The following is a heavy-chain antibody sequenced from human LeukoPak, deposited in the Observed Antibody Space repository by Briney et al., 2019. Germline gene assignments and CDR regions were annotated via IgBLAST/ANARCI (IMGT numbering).Heavy chain of an antibody. CDR1: GYTFTDYY. Sequence: ASVKVSCKVSGYTFTDYYMHWVQQAPGKGLEWMGLVDPEDGETIYAEKFQGRVTITADTSTDTAYMELSSLRSEDTAVYYCATLWATTGDIVVVPATSNRFDPWGQGTLVTVSS. D-gene: IGHD2-2*01. J-gene: IGHJ5*02. CDR2: VDPEDGET. V-gene: IGHV1-69-2*01. CDR3: ATLWATTGDIVVVPATSNRFDP.